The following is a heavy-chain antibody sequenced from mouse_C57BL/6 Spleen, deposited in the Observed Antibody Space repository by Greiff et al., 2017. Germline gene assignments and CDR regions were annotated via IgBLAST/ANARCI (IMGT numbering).Heavy chain of an antibody. Sequence: QVQLKESGAELVKPGASVKMSCKASGYTFTTYPIEWMKQNHGKSLEWIGNFHPYNDDTKYNEKFKGKATLTVEKSSSTVYLELSRLTSDDSAVYYCAIYDYDGGRDYAMDYWGQGTSVTVSS. D-gene: IGHD2-4*01. CDR1: GYTFTTYP. J-gene: IGHJ4*01. V-gene: IGHV1-47*01. CDR3: AIYDYDGGRDYAMDY. CDR2: FHPYNDDT.